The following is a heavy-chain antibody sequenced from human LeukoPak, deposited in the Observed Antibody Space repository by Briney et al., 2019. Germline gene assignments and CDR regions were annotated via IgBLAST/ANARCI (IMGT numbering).Heavy chain of an antibody. D-gene: IGHD1-26*01. Sequence: SETVSLTCAVYGGSFSSYYWSWIRQPPGKGLEWIGEINHSGSTNYNPSLKSRVTISVDTSKNQFSLKLSSVTAADTAVYYCARGDVGATLDFYYFDMDVWGRGTTVTVSS. CDR1: GGSFSSYY. V-gene: IGHV4-34*01. CDR2: INHSGST. J-gene: IGHJ6*02. CDR3: ARGDVGATLDFYYFDMDV.